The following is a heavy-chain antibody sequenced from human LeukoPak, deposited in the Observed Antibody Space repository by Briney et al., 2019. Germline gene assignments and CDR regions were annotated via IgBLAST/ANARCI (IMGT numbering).Heavy chain of an antibody. D-gene: IGHD3-10*01. V-gene: IGHV4-59*01. J-gene: IGHJ4*02. CDR1: GGSISSYY. Sequence: SETLSLTCTVSGGSISSYYWSWIRQPPGKGLEWIGYIYYSGSTNYNPSLKSQVTISVDTSKNQFSLKLSSVTAADTAVYYCARRHRGSHFDYWGQGTLVTVSS. CDR3: ARRHRGSHFDY. CDR2: IYYSGST.